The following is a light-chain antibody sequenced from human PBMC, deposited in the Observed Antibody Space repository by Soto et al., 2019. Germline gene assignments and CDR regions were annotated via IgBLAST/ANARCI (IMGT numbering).Light chain of an antibody. Sequence: QSVLTQPPSVSAAPGQRVTISCSGGRSNIGNYYVSWYRQLPGTAPKVLIYDNNKRPSGIPDRFSGYKSGTSATLAITGLQTGDGGEYSCGAWDDSLNVYLFGGGTKVTVL. V-gene: IGLV1-51*01. CDR3: GAWDDSLNVYL. CDR1: RSNIGNYY. J-gene: IGLJ1*01. CDR2: DNN.